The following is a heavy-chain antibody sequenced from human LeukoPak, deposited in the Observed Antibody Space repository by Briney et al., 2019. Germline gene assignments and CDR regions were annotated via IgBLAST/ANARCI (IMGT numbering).Heavy chain of an antibody. Sequence: PSETLSLTCTVSGDSISKYYWSWIRQPPGGGLEWIGYISNGGTTKYNPSLKSRVTISVDTSNNQLSLSLSSVTAADTAVYHCVRLQPNTGEWAFDIWGQGTMVSVSS. J-gene: IGHJ3*02. CDR3: VRLQPNTGEWAFDI. CDR2: ISNGGTT. CDR1: GDSISKYY. V-gene: IGHV4-59*01. D-gene: IGHD1-1*01.